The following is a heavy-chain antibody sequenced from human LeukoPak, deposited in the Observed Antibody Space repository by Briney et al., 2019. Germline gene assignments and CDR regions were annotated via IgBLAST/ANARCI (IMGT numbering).Heavy chain of an antibody. CDR2: INHSGST. V-gene: IGHV4-34*01. CDR3: ARRWPAVAGGIWFDP. Sequence: SETLSLTCAVYGGSFSGYYWSWIRHPPGKGLEWIGEINHSGSTNYNPSLKSRVTISVDTSKNQFSLKLSSVTAADTAVYYCARRWPAVAGGIWFDPWGQGTLVTVSS. CDR1: GGSFSGYY. J-gene: IGHJ5*02. D-gene: IGHD6-19*01.